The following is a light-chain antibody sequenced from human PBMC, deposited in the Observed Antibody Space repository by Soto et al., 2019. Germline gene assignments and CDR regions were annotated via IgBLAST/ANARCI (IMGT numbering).Light chain of an antibody. CDR3: QQYNNLPRT. Sequence: EIVMTQSPATLSVSPGERATLSCRASQSFSSNLAWYQQKPGQAPRLLIYGASTRATGVPARFSGSGSGTEFTLTISSLQSEDFAVYYCQQYNNLPRTFGQGTRLEIK. CDR2: GAS. CDR1: QSFSSN. J-gene: IGKJ5*01. V-gene: IGKV3-15*01.